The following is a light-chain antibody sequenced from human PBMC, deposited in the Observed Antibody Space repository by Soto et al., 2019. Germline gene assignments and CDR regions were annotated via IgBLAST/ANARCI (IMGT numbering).Light chain of an antibody. J-gene: IGLJ1*01. V-gene: IGLV2-14*01. CDR1: SSDVGGSNY. Sequence: QCVLTQPASVSGYPGQSITISCTGTSSDVGGSNYVSWYQQYPGKVPKLLINKVSNRPSGVSNRFSGSKSAYTASLTISGLQAEDEADYFCTSSTTDSLYVFGTGTKLTVL. CDR2: KVS. CDR3: TSSTTDSLYV.